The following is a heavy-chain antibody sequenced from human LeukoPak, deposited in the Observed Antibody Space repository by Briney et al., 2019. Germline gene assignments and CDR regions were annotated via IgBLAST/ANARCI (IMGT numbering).Heavy chain of an antibody. Sequence: GGSLRLSCAGSGFIFSNYVMHWVRQAPGKGLEWVALMSHDGSNEYYADSVKGRFTISRDNSRNTLFLQMNSLRAEDTAMYYCARVFPPNWFDPWGQGTLVTVSS. CDR1: GFIFSNYV. V-gene: IGHV3-30*14. CDR3: ARVFPPNWFDP. CDR2: MSHDGSNE. J-gene: IGHJ5*02. D-gene: IGHD3-10*02.